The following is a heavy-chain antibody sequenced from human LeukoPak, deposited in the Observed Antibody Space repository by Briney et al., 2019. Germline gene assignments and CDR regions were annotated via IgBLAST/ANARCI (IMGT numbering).Heavy chain of an antibody. J-gene: IGHJ5*02. CDR2: ISAYNGYT. V-gene: IGHV1-18*01. CDR3: AREGVDTAMEGDWFDP. D-gene: IGHD5-18*01. CDR1: GYTFTSYG. Sequence: ASVKVSCKASGYTFTSYGITWVRQAPGQGLEWMGWISAYNGYTSYAQKLQGRVTMTTDTSTSTAYMELRNLRSDDTAVYYCAREGVDTAMEGDWFDPWGQGTLVTVSS.